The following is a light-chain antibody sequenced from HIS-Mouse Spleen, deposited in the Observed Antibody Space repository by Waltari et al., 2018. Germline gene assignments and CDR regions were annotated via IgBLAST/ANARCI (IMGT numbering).Light chain of an antibody. CDR2: EVS. V-gene: IGLV2-14*01. Sequence: QSALTQPASVSGSPGQSITISCPGTSSAVGGSNYVSWYQQHPGKVPKLMIYEVSNRPSGVSNRFSGSKSGNTASLTISGLQAEDEADYYCSSYTSSSSWVFGGGTKLTVL. J-gene: IGLJ3*02. CDR3: SSYTSSSSWV. CDR1: SSAVGGSNY.